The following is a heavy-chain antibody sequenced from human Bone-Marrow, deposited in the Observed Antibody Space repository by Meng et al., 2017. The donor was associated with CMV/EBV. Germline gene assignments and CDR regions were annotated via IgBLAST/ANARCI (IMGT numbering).Heavy chain of an antibody. Sequence: SVKVSCKASGYTFTGYYMHWVRQAPGQGLEWMGGIIPVLGVATYAQKFQDTVTITADKFATTVYMELSRLRYDDTAMYYCGRAVSMIRGVIWYGMDVWGQGTTVTVSS. J-gene: IGHJ6*02. CDR2: IIPVLGVA. V-gene: IGHV1-69*10. CDR1: GYTFTGYY. CDR3: GRAVSMIRGVIWYGMDV. D-gene: IGHD3-10*01.